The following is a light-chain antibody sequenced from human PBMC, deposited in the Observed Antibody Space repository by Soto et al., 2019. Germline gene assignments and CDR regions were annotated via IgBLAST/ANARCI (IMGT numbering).Light chain of an antibody. CDR3: SSYAGSNRVV. Sequence: QSALTQPPSASWSPGQSVTISCTGTLSDVGGYNYVSWYQQHPGKAPKLMIYEVSKRPSGVPDRFSGSKSGNTASLTVSGLQAEDEADYYCSSYAGSNRVVFGGGTQLTV. CDR1: LSDVGGYNY. J-gene: IGLJ2*01. CDR2: EVS. V-gene: IGLV2-8*01.